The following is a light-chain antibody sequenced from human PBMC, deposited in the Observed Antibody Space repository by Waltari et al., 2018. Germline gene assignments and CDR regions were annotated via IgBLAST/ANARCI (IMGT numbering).Light chain of an antibody. J-gene: IGKJ4*01. V-gene: IGKV2-30*02. CDR2: KIT. CDR1: QGLVRQDGNTF. Sequence: DVVLTQSPLSLPVTLGQPASISCTSRQGLVRQDGNTFLNWFQQRPGQSPRRLIYKITNRDSGVPDRFSGSGSGTDFTLKISRVEAEDVGVYYCMQHSFWPLTFGGGTKVEIK. CDR3: MQHSFWPLT.